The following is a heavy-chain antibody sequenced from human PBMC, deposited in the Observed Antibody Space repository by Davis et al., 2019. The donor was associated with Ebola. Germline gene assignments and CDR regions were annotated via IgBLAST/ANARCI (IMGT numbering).Heavy chain of an antibody. Sequence: GESLKISCVASGFTFSTCMMNWVRQAPGKGPEWVSPISSNGAFMDYADSVKGHFTISRDHAKNSLYLQMNSLRAEDTAIYYCVRVSRNIATGWYRFDAFDIWGQGTLVTVSS. CDR2: ISSNGAFM. CDR1: GFTFSTCM. V-gene: IGHV3-21*01. CDR3: VRVSRNIATGWYRFDAFDI. D-gene: IGHD6-19*01. J-gene: IGHJ3*02.